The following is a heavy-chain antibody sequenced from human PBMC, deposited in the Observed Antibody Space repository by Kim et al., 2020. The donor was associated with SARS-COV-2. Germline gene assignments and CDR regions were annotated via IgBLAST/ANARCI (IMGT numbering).Heavy chain of an antibody. CDR1: GGSFSGYY. J-gene: IGHJ4*02. V-gene: IGHV4-34*01. Sequence: SETLSLTCAVYGGSFSGYYWSWIRQPPGKGLEWIGEINHSGSTNYNPSLKSRVTISVDTSKNQFSLKLSSVTAADTAVYYCARGYGYCSSTSCYYFDYWGQGTLVTVSS. D-gene: IGHD2-2*03. CDR3: ARGYGYCSSTSCYYFDY. CDR2: INHSGST.